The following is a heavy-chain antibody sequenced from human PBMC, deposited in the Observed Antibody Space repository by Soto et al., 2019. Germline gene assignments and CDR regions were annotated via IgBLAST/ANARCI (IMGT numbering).Heavy chain of an antibody. Sequence: GASVKVSCKASGYTFTGYYMHWVRQAPGQGLEWMGWINPNSGGTNYAQKFQGWVTMTRDTSISTAYMELSRLRSGDTAVYYCARTGRDYYYYGMDVWGQGTTVTVSS. V-gene: IGHV1-2*04. CDR1: GYTFTGYY. CDR2: INPNSGGT. J-gene: IGHJ6*02. CDR3: ARTGRDYYYYGMDV. D-gene: IGHD3-10*01.